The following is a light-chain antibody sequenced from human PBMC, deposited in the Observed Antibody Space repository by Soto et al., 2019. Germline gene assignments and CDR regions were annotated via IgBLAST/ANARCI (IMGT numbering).Light chain of an antibody. V-gene: IGKV2-30*02. Sequence: AVITQSPLSLPFTLSHPASISCRSNQSLVHSDGIAYFSWFQQRPGRSPRRLIYKVSNRDSGVPARFSGSGSGTDFALKISRVEAEDVGVYYCMQGTHWPITFGQGTRLEI. CDR2: KVS. CDR3: MQGTHWPIT. J-gene: IGKJ5*01. CDR1: QSLVHSDGIAY.